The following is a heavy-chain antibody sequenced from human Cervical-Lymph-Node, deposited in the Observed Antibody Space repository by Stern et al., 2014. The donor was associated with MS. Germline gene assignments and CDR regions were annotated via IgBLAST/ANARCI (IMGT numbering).Heavy chain of an antibody. Sequence: MQLVESGGGVVQPGRSLRLSCAASGFTFRNFPMHWVRQAPGKGLEWVAVISYDGGVKYYADSVKGRFTISRDNSENTLYLQMNSLRGEDTAVYYCVRGSAASAWFLDRNWFDPWGQGTLVTVSS. J-gene: IGHJ5*02. D-gene: IGHD6-19*01. CDR2: ISYDGGVK. CDR3: VRGSAASAWFLDRNWFDP. V-gene: IGHV3-30*04. CDR1: GFTFRNFP.